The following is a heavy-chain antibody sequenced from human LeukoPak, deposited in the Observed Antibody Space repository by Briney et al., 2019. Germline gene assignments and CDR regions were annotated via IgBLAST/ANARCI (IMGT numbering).Heavy chain of an antibody. CDR2: MNPNSGNT. D-gene: IGHD5-18*01. V-gene: IGHV1-8*03. CDR1: GYTFTIYD. CDR3: ARSKYSSGLFDP. Sequence: ASVKVSCKASGYTFTIYDINWVRQGTGQGLGWMGWMNPNSGNTGYAQKFQGRVTITRNTSISTAYMELSSLRSEDTAVYYCARSKYSSGLFDPWGQGTLVTVSS. J-gene: IGHJ5*02.